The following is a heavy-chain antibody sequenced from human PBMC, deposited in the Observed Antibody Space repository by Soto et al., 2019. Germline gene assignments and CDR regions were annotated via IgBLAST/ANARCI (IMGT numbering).Heavy chain of an antibody. CDR1: GYTFTGYY. V-gene: IGHV1-2*04. CDR3: ARENSSSYYYYGMDV. Sequence: VASVKVSCKASGYTFTGYYMHWVRQAPGQGLEWMGWINPNSGGTNYAQKFQGWVTMTRDTSISTAYMELSRLRSDDTAVYYCARENSSSYYYYGMDVWGQGTTVTVSS. D-gene: IGHD6-6*01. J-gene: IGHJ6*02. CDR2: INPNSGGT.